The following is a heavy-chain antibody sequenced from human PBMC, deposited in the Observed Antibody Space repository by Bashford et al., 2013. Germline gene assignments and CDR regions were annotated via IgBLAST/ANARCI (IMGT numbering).Heavy chain of an antibody. CDR2: IYYSGIT. Sequence: SETLSLTCAVSGGSISSGGYYWNWIRQSPGKGLEWIGYIYYSGITYYNPSLKSRLTISVDTSKNHFSLNLSSVTAADTAVYYCARHDNIPQWGQGTLVTVSS. CDR3: ARHDNIPQ. CDR1: GGSISSGGYY. D-gene: IGHD2-21*01. V-gene: IGHV4-30-4*01. J-gene: IGHJ4*02.